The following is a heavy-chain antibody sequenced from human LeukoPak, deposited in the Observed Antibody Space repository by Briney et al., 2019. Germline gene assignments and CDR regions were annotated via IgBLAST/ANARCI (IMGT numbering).Heavy chain of an antibody. V-gene: IGHV3-23*01. CDR3: AKMGNPRGIAVAGPDPNFDY. J-gene: IGHJ4*02. CDR1: GCTFSSYA. Sequence: GGSLRLSCAASGCTFSSYAMSWVRQAPGKGLEWVSAISGSGGSTYYADSVKGRFTISRDNSKNTLYLQMNSLRAEDTAVYYCAKMGNPRGIAVAGPDPNFDYWGQGTLVTVSS. CDR2: ISGSGGST. D-gene: IGHD6-19*01.